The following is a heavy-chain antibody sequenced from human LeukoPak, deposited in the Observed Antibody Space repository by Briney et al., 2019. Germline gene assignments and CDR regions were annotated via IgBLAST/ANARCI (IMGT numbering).Heavy chain of an antibody. V-gene: IGHV4-34*01. CDR1: GESFSGYY. D-gene: IGHD3-22*01. Sequence: PSETLSLTCAVYGESFSGYYWSWIRQPPGKGLEWIGEINHSGSTNYNPSLKSRVTISVDTSKNQFSLKLSSVTAADTAVYYCARGNAYYYDSSGYLHFDYWGQGTLVTVSS. CDR3: ARGNAYYYDSSGYLHFDY. CDR2: INHSGST. J-gene: IGHJ4*02.